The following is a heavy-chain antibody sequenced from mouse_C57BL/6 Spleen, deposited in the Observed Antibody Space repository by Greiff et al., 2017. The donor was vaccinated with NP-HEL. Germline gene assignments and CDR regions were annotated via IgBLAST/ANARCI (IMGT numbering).Heavy chain of an antibody. V-gene: IGHV1-82*01. J-gene: IGHJ4*01. CDR1: GYAFSSSW. CDR3: ASPDYYGSSYYAMDY. CDR2: IYPGDGDT. D-gene: IGHD1-1*01. Sequence: QVHVKQSGPELVKPGASVKISCKASGYAFSSSWMNWVKQRPGKGLEWIGRIYPGDGDTNYNGKFKGKATLTADKSSSTAYMQLSSLTSEDSAVYFCASPDYYGSSYYAMDYWGQGTSVTVSS.